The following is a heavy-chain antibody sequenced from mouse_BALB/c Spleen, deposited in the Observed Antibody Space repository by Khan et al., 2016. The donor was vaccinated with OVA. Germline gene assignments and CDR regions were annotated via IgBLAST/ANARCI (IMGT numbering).Heavy chain of an antibody. J-gene: IGHJ3*01. CDR3: ARKDYYDYDPFPY. V-gene: IGHV3-2*02. Sequence: EVELVESGPGLVTPSQSLSLTCTVTGYSITSEYAWNWIRQFPGNKLEWMGYINYSGNTRFNPSLKSRTSITRDTSKNQFFLQLNSVTTEDTATYYCARKDYYDYDPFPYWGQGTLVTGSA. D-gene: IGHD2-4*01. CDR1: GYSITSEYA. CDR2: INYSGNT.